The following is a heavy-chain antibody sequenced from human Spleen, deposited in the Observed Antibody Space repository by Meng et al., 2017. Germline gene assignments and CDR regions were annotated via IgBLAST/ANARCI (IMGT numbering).Heavy chain of an antibody. CDR1: GFTFSSYW. V-gene: IGHV3-74*01. D-gene: IGHD3-10*01. J-gene: IGHJ4*02. Sequence: GGSLRLSCAASGFTFSSYWMHWVRQVPGKGLVWVSRINNDGSSTSYTDSVKGRFTISRDNAKNTLSLQMNSLRAEDTAVYYCARDADRLGEANYFKYWGQGTLVTVSS. CDR2: INNDGSST. CDR3: ARDADRLGEANYFKY.